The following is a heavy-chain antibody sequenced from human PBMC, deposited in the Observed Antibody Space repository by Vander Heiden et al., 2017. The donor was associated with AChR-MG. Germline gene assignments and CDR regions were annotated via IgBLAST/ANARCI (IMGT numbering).Heavy chain of an antibody. CDR1: GYTFISYD. CDR2: MNPNSGKT. CDR3: AIAGGASYYGMHV. J-gene: IGHJ6*02. V-gene: IGHV1-8*01. Sequence: QVQLVQSGAEVKKTGASVKVSCKASGYTFISYDVNWVRQATGQGLEWMGWMNPNSGKTGSPQKFLGRVTMTRDTSTSTAYMELNNLSSEDTAIYYCAIAGGASYYGMHVWGQGTAVNVSS. D-gene: IGHD1-26*01.